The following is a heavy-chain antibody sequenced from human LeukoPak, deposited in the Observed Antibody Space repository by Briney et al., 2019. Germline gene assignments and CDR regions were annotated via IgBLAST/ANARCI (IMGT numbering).Heavy chain of an antibody. J-gene: IGHJ4*02. D-gene: IGHD6-13*01. CDR3: ARVRDSVAAGTVDY. Sequence: SETLSLTCTVSGDSISSSNYYWGWIRQPPGKGLEWIGSIYYSGNTYYNPSLKSRVTISVDTSKNQFSLKLNSVTAADTAVYYCARVRDSVAAGTVDYWGQGTLVTVSS. CDR2: IYYSGNT. CDR1: GDSISSSNYY. V-gene: IGHV4-39*07.